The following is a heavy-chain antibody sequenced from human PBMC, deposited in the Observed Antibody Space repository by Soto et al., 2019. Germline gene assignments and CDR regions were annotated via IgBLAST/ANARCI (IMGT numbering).Heavy chain of an antibody. CDR3: AREIATNYYYYGMDV. D-gene: IGHD6-13*01. Sequence: QVQLVQSGAEVKKPGASVKVSCKASGYTFTSYGISWVRQAPGQGLEWMGWISAYNGNTNYAQKLQGRVTMTTDTSXXTAYMELRSLRSDDTAVYYCAREIATNYYYYGMDVWGQGTTVTVSS. CDR1: GYTFTSYG. J-gene: IGHJ6*02. V-gene: IGHV1-18*01. CDR2: ISAYNGNT.